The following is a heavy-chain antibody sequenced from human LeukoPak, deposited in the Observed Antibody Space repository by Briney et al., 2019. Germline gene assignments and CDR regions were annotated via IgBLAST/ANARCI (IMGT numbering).Heavy chain of an antibody. Sequence: PGGSLRLSCAASGFTFSSYSMNWVRQAPGKGLEWVSYISSSSSTIYYADSVKGRFTISRDNAKNSLYLQMNSLRAEDTAVYYCARDTVSTTVTTGPGPWGQGTLVTVSS. CDR3: ARDTVSTTVTTGPGP. CDR2: ISSSSSTI. D-gene: IGHD4-17*01. J-gene: IGHJ5*02. CDR1: GFTFSSYS. V-gene: IGHV3-48*04.